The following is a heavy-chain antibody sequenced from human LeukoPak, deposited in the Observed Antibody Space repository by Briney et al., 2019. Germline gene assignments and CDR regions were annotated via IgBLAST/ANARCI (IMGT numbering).Heavy chain of an antibody. J-gene: IGHJ4*02. CDR1: GFSWSRYW. V-gene: IGHV3-7*01. D-gene: IGHD6-13*01. CDR2: IKPDGSEK. CDR3: ARDRGSSTWEGFDY. Sequence: PGGSLRLSCAASGFSWSRYWMSWVRQAPGKGLEWVANIKPDGSEKYYVDSVKGRFTISRDNAKNSLFLQVNSLRAEDTAVYYCARDRGSSTWEGFDYWGQGTLVTVSS.